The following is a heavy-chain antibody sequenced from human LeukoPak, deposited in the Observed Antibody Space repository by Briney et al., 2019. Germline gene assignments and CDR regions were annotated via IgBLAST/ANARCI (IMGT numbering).Heavy chain of an antibody. CDR3: ARDRKYQLLWFYYYMDV. V-gene: IGHV3-20*04. D-gene: IGHD2-2*01. CDR1: GFTFDDYG. CDR2: INWNGGST. Sequence: GGSLRLSCAASGFTFDDYGMSWVRQAPGKGLEWVSGINWNGGSTVYADSVKGRFTISRDNAKNSLYLQMNSLRAEDTALYYCARDRKYQLLWFYYYMDVWGKGTTVTVSS. J-gene: IGHJ6*03.